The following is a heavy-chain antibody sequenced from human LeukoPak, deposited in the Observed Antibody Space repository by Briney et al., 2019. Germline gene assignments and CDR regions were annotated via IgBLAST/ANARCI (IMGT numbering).Heavy chain of an antibody. V-gene: IGHV3-74*01. CDR1: GFTFSTYW. Sequence: GGSLRLSCAASGFTFSTYWMHWVRQAPGKGLVWVSRLNGDGSGTSYADSVKGRFTISRDNAKNTLYLQMNSLRAEDTAVYYCASSGSWGQGTLVTVSS. D-gene: IGHD1-26*01. CDR2: LNGDGSGT. CDR3: ASSGS. J-gene: IGHJ4*02.